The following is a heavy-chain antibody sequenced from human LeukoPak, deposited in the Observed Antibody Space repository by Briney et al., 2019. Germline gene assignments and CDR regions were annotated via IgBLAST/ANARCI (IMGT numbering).Heavy chain of an antibody. D-gene: IGHD6-19*01. CDR2: ISYDGSNK. CDR3: ARDPATYSSGRWGGFDY. Sequence: GGSLRLSCAASGFTFSTYAVHWVRQAPGKGLEWVAVISYDGSNKYYTDSVKGRFTISRDNSKNTLYLQMNSLRAEDTAVYYCARDPATYSSGRWGGFDYWGRGTLVTVSS. J-gene: IGHJ4*02. CDR1: GFTFSTYA. V-gene: IGHV3-30-3*01.